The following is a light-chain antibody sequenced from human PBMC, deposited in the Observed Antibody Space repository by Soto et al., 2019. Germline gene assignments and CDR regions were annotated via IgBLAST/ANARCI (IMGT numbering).Light chain of an antibody. CDR2: WAS. J-gene: IGKJ5*01. V-gene: IGKV4-1*01. CDR3: QQYLSSPPT. CDR1: QNVLYSSNNKNY. Sequence: DIVMTQSPDSLAVSLGERATINCKSSQNVLYSSNNKNYLAWYQQKPGQPPKLLIYWASTRESGVPDRFSGSGSGTDFTLTISSLQAEDVAIYYCQQYLSSPPTFGQGTRLEIK.